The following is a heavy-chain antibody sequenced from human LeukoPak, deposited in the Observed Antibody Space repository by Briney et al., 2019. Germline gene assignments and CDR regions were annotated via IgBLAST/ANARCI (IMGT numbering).Heavy chain of an antibody. CDR1: GDIVSSNSVT. CDR2: TYYRSTWYN. J-gene: IGHJ5*02. D-gene: IGHD2-2*01. V-gene: IGHV6-1*01. Sequence: SQTLSLTCAISGDIVSSNSVTWNWIRQSPSRGLEWLGRTYYRSTWYNDYAVSVRGRITVNPDTSKNQFSLHLNSVTPEDTAVYYCARRLTQYDCFDPWGQGILITVSS. CDR3: ARRLTQYDCFDP.